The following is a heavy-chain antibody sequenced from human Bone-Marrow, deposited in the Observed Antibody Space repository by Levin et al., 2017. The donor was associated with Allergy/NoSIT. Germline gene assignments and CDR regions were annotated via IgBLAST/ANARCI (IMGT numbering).Heavy chain of an antibody. Sequence: AGGSLRLSCEGSGFTFSSYEMNWVRQAPGKGLEWISHISSSGRSKYYADAVKGRFNMSRDNAKKSLDLQMTSLRVEDTAVYYCARGLVLGFGLDVWGQGTTVTVS. CDR1: GFTFSSYE. CDR2: ISSSGRSK. J-gene: IGHJ6*02. CDR3: ARGLVLGFGLDV. D-gene: IGHD6-6*01. V-gene: IGHV3-48*03.